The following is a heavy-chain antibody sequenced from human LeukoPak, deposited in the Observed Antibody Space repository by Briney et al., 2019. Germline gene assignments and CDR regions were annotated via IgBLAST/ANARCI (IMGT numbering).Heavy chain of an antibody. J-gene: IGHJ3*02. V-gene: IGHV4-4*07. CDR1: GGSISSYY. D-gene: IGHD3-22*01. CDR3: ATRSPYDSSGYYFDDAFDI. CDR2: IYTSGNH. Sequence: SETLSLTCTVSGGSISSYYWSWIRQPAGKALEWIGRIYTSGNHNYNPSLKGRVTMSVDTSKNQFSLKLSSVTAADTAVYYCATRSPYDSSGYYFDDAFDIWGQGTMVTVSS.